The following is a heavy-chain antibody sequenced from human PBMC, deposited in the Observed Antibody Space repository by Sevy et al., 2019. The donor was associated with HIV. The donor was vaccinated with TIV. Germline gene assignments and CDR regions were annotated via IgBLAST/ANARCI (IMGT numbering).Heavy chain of an antibody. CDR1: GGSFSGYY. CDR3: ARHCTGSSCSHAFDI. D-gene: IGHD2-15*01. CDR2: INHSGGT. J-gene: IGHJ3*02. Sequence: SETLSLTCAVYGGSFSGYYWNWIRRPPGKGLEWIGEINHSGGTNYNPSLKSRVTISADTSKNQFSLKLNSVTAADTAVYYCARHCTGSSCSHAFDIWGQGTMVTVSS. V-gene: IGHV4-34*01.